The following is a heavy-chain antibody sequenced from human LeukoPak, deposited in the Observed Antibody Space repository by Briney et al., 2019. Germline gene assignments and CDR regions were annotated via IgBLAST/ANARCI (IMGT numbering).Heavy chain of an antibody. Sequence: GGSLRLSCEASGFTFSSYWMSWVRQAPGKGLEWVANIKQDESEKYYVDSVKGRFRISRDNAKNSLYLQMNSLRAEDTAEYYCARVGFYAFDIWGQGTKVTVSS. CDR1: GFTFSSYW. D-gene: IGHD3-3*01. CDR3: ARVGFYAFDI. J-gene: IGHJ3*02. V-gene: IGHV3-7*04. CDR2: IKQDESEK.